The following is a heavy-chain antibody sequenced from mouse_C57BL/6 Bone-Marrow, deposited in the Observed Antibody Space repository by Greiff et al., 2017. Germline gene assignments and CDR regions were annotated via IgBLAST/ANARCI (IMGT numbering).Heavy chain of an antibody. CDR3: ARQLRLFDY. V-gene: IGHV3-6*01. J-gene: IGHJ2*01. CDR1: GYSITSGYY. D-gene: IGHD3-2*02. CDR2: ISYDGSN. Sequence: EVQLQESGPGLVKPSQSLSLTCSVTGYSITSGYYWKWIRQFPGNKLEWMGYISYDGSNNYNPSLKNRISITRDTSKNQFFLKLNSVTTEDTATYYCARQLRLFDYWGQGTTLTVSS.